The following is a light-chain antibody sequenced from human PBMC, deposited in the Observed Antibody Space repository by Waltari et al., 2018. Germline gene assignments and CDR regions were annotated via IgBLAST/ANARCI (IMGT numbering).Light chain of an antibody. CDR2: RNN. J-gene: IGLJ3*02. CDR3: AAWDDSLSGWV. CDR1: STTIGGTS. V-gene: IGLV1-47*01. Sequence: QSVLTQPPSVSGTPGQRVTISCSGRSTTIGGTSVHWYQHLPGTAPKLLIYRNNQRPSGVPDRFSGSKSGTSASLAISGLRSEDEAVYYCAAWDDSLSGWVFGGGPKLTVL.